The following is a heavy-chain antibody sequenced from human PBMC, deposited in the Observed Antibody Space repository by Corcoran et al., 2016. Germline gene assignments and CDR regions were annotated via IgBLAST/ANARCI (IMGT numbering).Heavy chain of an antibody. Sequence: EVQLVESGGGLVKPGGSLRLSCAASGFTFSSYSMNWVRQAPGKGLEWVSSISSSSSSRYYADSVKGRFTISRYNAKNSLYLQMNSLGAEDTAVYYCARSGSTAVDYWGQGTLVTVSS. CDR3: ARSGSTAVDY. V-gene: IGHV3-21*01. CDR1: GFTFSSYS. CDR2: ISSSSSSR. J-gene: IGHJ4*02. D-gene: IGHD2-2*01.